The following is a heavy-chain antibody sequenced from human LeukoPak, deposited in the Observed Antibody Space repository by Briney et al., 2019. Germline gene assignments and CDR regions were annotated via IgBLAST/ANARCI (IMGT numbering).Heavy chain of an antibody. J-gene: IGHJ4*02. V-gene: IGHV1-69*04. D-gene: IGHD5-24*01. CDR3: ARGSTDVYPVSVFY. CDR1: GGTFSSYA. CDR2: IIPILGIA. Sequence: ASVKVSCKASGGTFSSYAISWVRQAPGQGLEWMGRIIPILGIANYAQKFQGRVTITADKSTSTAYMELSSLRSEDTAVYYCARGSTDVYPVSVFYWGQGTLVTVSS.